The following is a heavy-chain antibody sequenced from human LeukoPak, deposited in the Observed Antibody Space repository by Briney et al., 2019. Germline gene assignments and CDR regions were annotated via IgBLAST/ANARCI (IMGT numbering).Heavy chain of an antibody. Sequence: GASVKVSCKASGYTFPGYYMHWVRQAPGQGLEWVGRINPNSGGTNYAQTFQGSVTMTRYTSISTAYMELSRLRSADTAVYYCARDRTMIISYWGQGTLVTVSS. CDR3: ARDRTMIISY. J-gene: IGHJ4*02. D-gene: IGHD3-22*01. CDR2: INPNSGGT. V-gene: IGHV1-2*06. CDR1: GYTFPGYY.